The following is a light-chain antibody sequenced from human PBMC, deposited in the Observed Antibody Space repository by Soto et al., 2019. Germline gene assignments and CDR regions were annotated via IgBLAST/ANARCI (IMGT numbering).Light chain of an antibody. Sequence: EIVMTQSPATLSVSPGERATLSCRASQSVYNNLAWYQQKPGQATRLLIYGASTMATGIPARFSGSGSGTEFTLTISSRQSEDFAVYFCQQYHNWPPFTFGPGTKVDI. J-gene: IGKJ3*01. V-gene: IGKV3-15*01. CDR3: QQYHNWPPFT. CDR1: QSVYNN. CDR2: GAS.